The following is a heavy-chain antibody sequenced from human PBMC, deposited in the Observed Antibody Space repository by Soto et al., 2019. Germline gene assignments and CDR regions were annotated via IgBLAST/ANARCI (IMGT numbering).Heavy chain of an antibody. J-gene: IGHJ6*02. Sequence: PGGSLRLSCAASGFTFSSYGMHWVRQAPGKGLEWVAVIWYDGSNKYYADSVKGRFTISRDDSKNTLYLQMNSLRAEDTAVYYCATYSGNYERYGVYYGMDVWGQGTTVTVSS. CDR3: ATYSGNYERYGVYYGMDV. D-gene: IGHD1-26*01. V-gene: IGHV3-33*01. CDR2: IWYDGSNK. CDR1: GFTFSSYG.